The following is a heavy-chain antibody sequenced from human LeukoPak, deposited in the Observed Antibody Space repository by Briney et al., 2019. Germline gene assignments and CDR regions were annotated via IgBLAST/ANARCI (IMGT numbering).Heavy chain of an antibody. CDR1: GGSFSGYC. V-gene: IGHV4-34*01. J-gene: IGHJ4*02. Sequence: SETLSLTCAVYGGSFSGYCWSWIRQPPGKGLEWIGEINHSGSTNYNPSLKSRVTISVDTSKNQFSLKLSSVTAADTAVYYCARSPMVGATSYYFDYWGQGTLVTVSS. CDR2: INHSGST. D-gene: IGHD1-26*01. CDR3: ARSPMVGATSYYFDY.